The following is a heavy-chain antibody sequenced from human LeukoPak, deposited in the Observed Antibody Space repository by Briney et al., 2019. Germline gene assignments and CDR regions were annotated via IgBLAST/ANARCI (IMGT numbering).Heavy chain of an antibody. J-gene: IGHJ4*02. CDR3: ARGYTALYYFDY. CDR2: ISGSGGST. Sequence: GGSLRLSCAASGFTFSSYAMSWVRQAPGKGLEWVSAISGSGGSTYYADSVKGRFTISRDNSKNTLYLQMNSLRAEDTAVYYCARGYTALYYFDYWGQGTLVTVSS. V-gene: IGHV3-23*01. D-gene: IGHD5-18*01. CDR1: GFTFSSYA.